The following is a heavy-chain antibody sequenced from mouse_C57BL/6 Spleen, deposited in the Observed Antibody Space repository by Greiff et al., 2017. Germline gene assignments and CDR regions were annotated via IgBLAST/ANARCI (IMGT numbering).Heavy chain of an antibody. J-gene: IGHJ4*01. Sequence: VQLQQSGPELVKPGASVKISCKASGYSFTSYYIHWVKQRPGQGLEWIGWIYPGSGNTKYNEKFKGKATLTADTSSSTAYMQLSSLTSEDSAVYYCARGAEYGVYYAMDYWGQGTSVTVSS. CDR2: IYPGSGNT. CDR1: GYSFTSYY. CDR3: ARGAEYGVYYAMDY. D-gene: IGHD5-1*01. V-gene: IGHV1-66*01.